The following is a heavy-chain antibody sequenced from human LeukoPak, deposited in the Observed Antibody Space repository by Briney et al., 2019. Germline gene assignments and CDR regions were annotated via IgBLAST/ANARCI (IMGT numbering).Heavy chain of an antibody. V-gene: IGHV4-39*01. CDR2: IYYSGST. CDR3: ARGQWFDP. J-gene: IGHJ5*02. CDR1: GGSISSSSYY. Sequence: SETLSLTCTVSGGSISSSSYYWGWIRQPPGKGLEWIGSIYYSGSTYYNPSLKSRVTISVDTSKNQFSLKLSSVTAADTAVYYCARGQWFDPWGQGTLVTVSS.